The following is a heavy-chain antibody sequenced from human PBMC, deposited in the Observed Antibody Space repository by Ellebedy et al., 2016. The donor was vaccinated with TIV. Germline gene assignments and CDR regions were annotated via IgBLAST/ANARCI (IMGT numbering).Heavy chain of an antibody. CDR1: GYTFTSYG. J-gene: IGHJ2*01. V-gene: IGHV1-18*01. Sequence: AASVKVSCKVSGYTFTSYGISWVRQAPGQGLEWMGWISGYNGKTNYAQKFQDRATLTTSAPTTTAYMELRDLRPDDTAVYYCARADPSNTGREYFDIWGSGTLVTVSS. D-gene: IGHD1-1*01. CDR2: ISGYNGKT. CDR3: ARADPSNTGREYFDI.